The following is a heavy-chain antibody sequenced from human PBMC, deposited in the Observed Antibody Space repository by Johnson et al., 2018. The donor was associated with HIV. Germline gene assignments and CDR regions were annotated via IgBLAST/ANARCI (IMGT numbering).Heavy chain of an antibody. CDR3: ARDSTPWGGDYVDYAFDI. J-gene: IGHJ3*02. Sequence: VQLVESGGGLVQPGGSLRLYCVASGFTFDDYAMHWVRQAPGKGLEWVSGISWNSGSIGYADSVKGRFTISRDNAKNSLYLQMNSLRAEDTAVYYCARDSTPWGGDYVDYAFDIWGQGTMVTVSS. CDR1: GFTFDDYA. CDR2: ISWNSGSI. D-gene: IGHD4-17*01. V-gene: IGHV3-9*01.